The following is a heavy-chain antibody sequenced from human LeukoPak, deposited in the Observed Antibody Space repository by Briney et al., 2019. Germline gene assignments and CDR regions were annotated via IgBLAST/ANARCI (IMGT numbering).Heavy chain of an antibody. D-gene: IGHD3-22*01. CDR1: GFTFSNAW. CDR2: IKSKTDGGTT. V-gene: IGHV3-15*01. J-gene: IGHJ4*02. CDR3: TTEKAYYDSSGYYFVRGAFDY. Sequence: GGSLRLSCAASGFTFSNAWMSWVRQAPGKGLEWVGRIKSKTDGGTTDYAAPVKGRFTISRDDSKNTLYLQMNSLKTEDTAVYYCTTEKAYYDSSGYYFVRGAFDYWGQGTLVTVSS.